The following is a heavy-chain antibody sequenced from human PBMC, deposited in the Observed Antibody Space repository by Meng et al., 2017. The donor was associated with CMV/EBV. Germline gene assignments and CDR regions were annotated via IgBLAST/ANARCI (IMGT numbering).Heavy chain of an antibody. CDR2: IRYDGSNK. D-gene: IGHD3-22*01. J-gene: IGHJ6*02. Sequence: GESLKISCAASGFTFSSYGMHWVRQAPGKGLEWVAFIRYDGSNKYYADSVKGRFTISRDNSKTTLYLQMNSLRAEDTAVYYCANRWFSYDSSGYPLPYYYYGMDVWGQGTTVTVSS. V-gene: IGHV3-30*02. CDR3: ANRWFSYDSSGYPLPYYYYGMDV. CDR1: GFTFSSYG.